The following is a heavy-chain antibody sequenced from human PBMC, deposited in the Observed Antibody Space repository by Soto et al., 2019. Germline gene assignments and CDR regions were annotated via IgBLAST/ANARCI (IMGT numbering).Heavy chain of an antibody. CDR2: IYYRGST. CDR3: ARDGREASGMDV. V-gene: IGHV4-59*11. Sequence: PSETLSLTCTVSGGSIISHYCIFFRQAPGKGLEWIVHIYYRGSTTYNPSLRSRSTISVDTSNNQFSLKLNSVTTADTAVYYCARDGREASGMDVWGQGTKVTVS. D-gene: IGHD1-26*01. CDR1: GGSIISHY. J-gene: IGHJ6*02.